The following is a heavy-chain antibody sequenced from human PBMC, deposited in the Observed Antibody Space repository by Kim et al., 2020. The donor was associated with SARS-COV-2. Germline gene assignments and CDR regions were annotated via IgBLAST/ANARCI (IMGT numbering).Heavy chain of an antibody. CDR1: GFTFSNAW. J-gene: IGHJ3*02. D-gene: IGHD3-22*01. CDR2: IKSKTDGGTT. Sequence: GGSLRLSCAASGFTFSNAWMSWVRQAPGKGLEWVGRIKSKTDGGTTDYAAPVKGRFTISRDDSKNTLYLQMNSLKTEDTAVYYCTTTVVVINDLDAFDIWGQGTMVTVSS. V-gene: IGHV3-15*01. CDR3: TTTVVVINDLDAFDI.